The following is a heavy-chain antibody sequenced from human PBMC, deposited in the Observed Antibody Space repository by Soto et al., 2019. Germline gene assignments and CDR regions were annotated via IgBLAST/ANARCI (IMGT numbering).Heavy chain of an antibody. V-gene: IGHV4-38-2*01. Sequence: SETLSLTCAVSGYSISSGYYWGWIRQPPGKGLEWIGSIYHSGSTYYNPSLKSRVTISVDTSKNQFSLKLSSVTAADTAVYYCARVGSSGPRDWFDPWGQATLVTVSS. CDR1: GYSISSGYY. D-gene: IGHD6-19*01. J-gene: IGHJ5*02. CDR3: ARVGSSGPRDWFDP. CDR2: IYHSGST.